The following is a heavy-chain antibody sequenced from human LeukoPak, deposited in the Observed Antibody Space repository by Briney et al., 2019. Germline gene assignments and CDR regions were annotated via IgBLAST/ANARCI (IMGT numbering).Heavy chain of an antibody. CDR1: EHTFTNYD. Sequence: EASVKVSCKASEHTFTNYDINWVRQVAGQGLEWMGWMNPNRGHTRCAKKFQGRITMTRNTSIRTVYMELSSLRSEDTAVYYCARMVTYSDYWGQGSQVIVSS. CDR2: MNPNRGHT. D-gene: IGHD2-21*02. V-gene: IGHV1-8*01. J-gene: IGHJ4*02. CDR3: ARMVTYSDY.